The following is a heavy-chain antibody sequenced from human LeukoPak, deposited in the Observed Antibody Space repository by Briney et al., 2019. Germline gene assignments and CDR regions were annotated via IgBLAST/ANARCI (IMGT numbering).Heavy chain of an antibody. CDR1: GYSFTSYW. V-gene: IGHV5-51*01. J-gene: IGHJ5*02. CDR3: ARSELEVGVYSSSGP. Sequence: GESLKISCKGSGYSFTSYWIGWVRQMPGKGLEWMGIIYPGDSDTRYSPSFQGQVTISADKSISTAYLQWSSLKASDTAMYYCARSELEVGVYSSSGPWGQGTLVTVSS. CDR2: IYPGDSDT. D-gene: IGHD6-6*01.